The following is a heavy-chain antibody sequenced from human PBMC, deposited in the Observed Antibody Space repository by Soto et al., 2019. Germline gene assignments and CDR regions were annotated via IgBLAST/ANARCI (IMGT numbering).Heavy chain of an antibody. CDR2: IYYSGST. CDR3: ARSYGYFDY. D-gene: IGHD5-18*01. J-gene: IGHJ4*02. V-gene: IGHV4-59*01. CDR1: GGSISSYY. Sequence: PSETLSLTCTVSGGSISSYYWSWIRQPPGEGLEWIGYIYYSGSTNYNPSLKSRVTISVDTSKNQFSLKLSSVTAADTAVYYCARSYGYFDYWGQGTLVTVSS.